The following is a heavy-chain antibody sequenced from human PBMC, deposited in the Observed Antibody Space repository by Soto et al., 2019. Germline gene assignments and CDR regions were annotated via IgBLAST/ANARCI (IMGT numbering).Heavy chain of an antibody. Sequence: EVQLVESGGGLVQPGGSLRLSCAASGFTFSSYSMNWVRQAPGKGLEWVSYISSSSSTIYYADSVKGRFTISRDNAKNSLYLQMNSLRAEDTAVYYCAREAFPMVRGVTGGGHFDYWGQGTLVTVSS. D-gene: IGHD3-10*01. V-gene: IGHV3-48*01. CDR3: AREAFPMVRGVTGGGHFDY. CDR1: GFTFSSYS. J-gene: IGHJ4*02. CDR2: ISSSSSTI.